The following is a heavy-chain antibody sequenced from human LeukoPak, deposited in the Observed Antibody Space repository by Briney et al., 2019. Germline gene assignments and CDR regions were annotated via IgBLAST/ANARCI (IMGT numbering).Heavy chain of an antibody. Sequence: ESAVKVSCKASGYTFTSYYMHWVRHPPGQGLEWMGIINPSGSSTSYAQEFRDGVTITRDTSTSTVYRELSSLRSEDTAVYYCASADHRGYCSGGSCEGGWFDPWGQGTLVTVSS. CDR2: INPSGSST. D-gene: IGHD2-15*01. V-gene: IGHV1-46*01. CDR3: ASADHRGYCSGGSCEGGWFDP. CDR1: GYTFTSYY. J-gene: IGHJ5*02.